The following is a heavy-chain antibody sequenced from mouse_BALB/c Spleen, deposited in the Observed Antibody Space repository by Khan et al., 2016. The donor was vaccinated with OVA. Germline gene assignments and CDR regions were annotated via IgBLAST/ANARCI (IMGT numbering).Heavy chain of an antibody. D-gene: IGHD1-1*01. J-gene: IGHJ1*01. CDR1: GYSITSYYA. CDR2: ITGSGST. CDR3: ARRYYTGHWYFDC. Sequence: EVQLQESGPGLVKPSESLSLTCTVSGYSITSYYAWNWIRQLPGNKLEWMASITGSGSTSSHQSLKSRVSITRDTSKNQFFLQLNSVPTEDTATYYCARRYYTGHWYFDCWSAGTTVTVSS. V-gene: IGHV3-2*02.